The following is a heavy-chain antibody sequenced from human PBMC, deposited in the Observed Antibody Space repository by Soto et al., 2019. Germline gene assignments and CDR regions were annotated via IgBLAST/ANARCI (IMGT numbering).Heavy chain of an antibody. CDR2: LYSAGTT. CDR1: GFTVSSNY. CDR3: VRGAGSPFPLDY. J-gene: IGHJ4*02. Sequence: GGSLRLSCAASGFTVSSNYMSWVRQAPGKGLEWVSVLYSAGTTYYADSVKGRLTISRDNSKNTLYLQMNSLRAEDTAVYYCVRGAGSPFPLDYWGQGTLVTVSS. D-gene: IGHD1-26*01. V-gene: IGHV3-66*01.